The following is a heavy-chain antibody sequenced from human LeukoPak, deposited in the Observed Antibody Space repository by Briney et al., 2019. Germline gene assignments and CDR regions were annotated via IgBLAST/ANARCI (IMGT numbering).Heavy chain of an antibody. V-gene: IGHV1-2*02. Sequence: GASVKDSCKASGYTFTGYYMHWVRQAPGQGLDWMGWINPNSGGTNYAQKFQGRVTMTRDTSISTAYMELSRLRSDDTAVYYCARGPRDWRDAFDIWGQGTMVTVSS. J-gene: IGHJ3*02. D-gene: IGHD2-21*01. CDR3: ARGPRDWRDAFDI. CDR2: INPNSGGT. CDR1: GYTFTGYY.